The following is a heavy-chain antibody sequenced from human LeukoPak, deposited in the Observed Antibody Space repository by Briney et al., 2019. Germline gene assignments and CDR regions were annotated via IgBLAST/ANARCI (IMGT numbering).Heavy chain of an antibody. CDR1: GFIFSDDN. D-gene: IGHD3-3*01. J-gene: IGHJ4*02. V-gene: IGHV3-30-3*01. Sequence: GGSLRLSCAASGFIFSDDNMNWVRQAPGKGLEWVALISYDANIGSNKYYADSVKGRFTISRDNSKNTLYLQMNSLRAEDTAVYYCARDGGYDFWSGYYQDYWGQGTLVTVSS. CDR3: ARDGGYDFWSGYYQDY. CDR2: ISYDANIGSNK.